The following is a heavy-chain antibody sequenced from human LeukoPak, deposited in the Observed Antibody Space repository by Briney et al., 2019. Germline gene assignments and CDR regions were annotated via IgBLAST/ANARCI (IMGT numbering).Heavy chain of an antibody. J-gene: IGHJ4*02. V-gene: IGHV3-23*01. CDR3: AKVFSIVGATTFDY. Sequence: GGSLRLSCAASGFTFSSYAMSWVRQAPGKGLEWVPAISGSGGSTYYADSVKGRFTISRDNSKNTLYLQMNSLRAEDTAVYYCAKVFSIVGATTFDYWGQGTLVTVSS. CDR2: ISGSGGST. CDR1: GFTFSSYA. D-gene: IGHD1-26*01.